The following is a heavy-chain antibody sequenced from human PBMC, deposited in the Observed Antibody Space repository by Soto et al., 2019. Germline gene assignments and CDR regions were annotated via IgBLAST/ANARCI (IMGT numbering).Heavy chain of an antibody. J-gene: IGHJ6*02. Sequence: QVQLVQSGAEVKKPGSSVKVSCKASGGTFGSYAISWVRQAPGQGLEWMGGIIPISGTANYAQKFQGRVTIRADQSTSTAYMEVGSLRSEDTGVYYCARSQGSSTSLEIYYYYYYGMDVWRQGTTVNVPS. V-gene: IGHV1-69*01. CDR2: IIPISGTA. CDR1: GGTFGSYA. D-gene: IGHD2-2*01. CDR3: ARSQGSSTSLEIYYYYYYGMDV.